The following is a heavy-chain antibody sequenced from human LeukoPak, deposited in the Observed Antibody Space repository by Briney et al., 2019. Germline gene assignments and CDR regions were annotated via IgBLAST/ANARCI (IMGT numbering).Heavy chain of an antibody. CDR2: IIPIFGTA. V-gene: IGHV1-69*01. CDR3: ASEYCSGGSCYYFDY. J-gene: IGHJ4*02. Sequence: GSSVKVSCKASGGTFSSYAISWVRLAPGQGLEWMGGIIPIFGTANYAQKFQGRVTITADESTSTAYMELSSLRSEDTAVYYCASEYCSGGSCYYFDYWGQGTLVTVSS. D-gene: IGHD2-15*01. CDR1: GGTFSSYA.